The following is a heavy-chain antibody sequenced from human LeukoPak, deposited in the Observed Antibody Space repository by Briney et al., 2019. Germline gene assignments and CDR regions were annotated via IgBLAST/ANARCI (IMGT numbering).Heavy chain of an antibody. D-gene: IGHD2-21*02. CDR1: GGTFSSFA. CDR2: IIPVLGIA. CDR3: ARDNTYCGGDCYPGRAFDI. V-gene: IGHV1-69*04. J-gene: IGHJ3*02. Sequence: SVKVSCKASGGTFSSFAISWVRQAPGQGLEWMGRIIPVLGIANDAQKFQGRVTITADKFTSIAYMELSSLRSEDTAVYYCARDNTYCGGDCYPGRAFDIWGQGTLVTVSS.